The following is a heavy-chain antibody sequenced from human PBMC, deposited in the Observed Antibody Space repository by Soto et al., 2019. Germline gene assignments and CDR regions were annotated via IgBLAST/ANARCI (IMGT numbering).Heavy chain of an antibody. D-gene: IGHD3-16*01. CDR1: GFTFSSYA. V-gene: IGHV3-30-3*01. CDR2: ISYDGSNK. Sequence: ESGGGVVQPGRSLRLSCAASGFTFSSYAMHWVRQAPGKGLEWVAVISYDGSNKYYADSVKGRFTISRDNSKNTLYLQMNSLRAEDTAVYYCARFKGGDYYGMDVWGQGTTVTVSS. J-gene: IGHJ6*02. CDR3: ARFKGGDYYGMDV.